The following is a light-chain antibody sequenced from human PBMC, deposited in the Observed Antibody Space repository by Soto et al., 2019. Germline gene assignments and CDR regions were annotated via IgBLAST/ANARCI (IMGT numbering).Light chain of an antibody. V-gene: IGLV2-14*01. CDR3: NSFTTSTTPYV. CDR1: SSDVGGYNY. Sequence: QSVLTQPASVSGSPGQSITISCTGTSSDVGGYNYVSWYQQHPGKAPKLMIYEVSNRPSGVSNRFSGSKSGNTASLTISGLQADDEADYYCNSFTTSTTPYVFGTGTKVTVL. J-gene: IGLJ1*01. CDR2: EVS.